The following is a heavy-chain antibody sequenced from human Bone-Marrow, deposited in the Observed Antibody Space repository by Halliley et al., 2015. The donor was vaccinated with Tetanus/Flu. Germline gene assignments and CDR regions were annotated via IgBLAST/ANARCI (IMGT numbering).Heavy chain of an antibody. J-gene: IGHJ4*02. V-gene: IGHV3-23*01. D-gene: IGHD1-26*01. CDR3: ATSSWYSGSYRHRYFDS. CDR2: SSSGSRT. Sequence: SSSGSRTSDADSVKGRFTIYRDNANNTLYLQMSSLRVEDTAVYYCATSSWYSGSYRHRYFDSWGQGTAVIVSS.